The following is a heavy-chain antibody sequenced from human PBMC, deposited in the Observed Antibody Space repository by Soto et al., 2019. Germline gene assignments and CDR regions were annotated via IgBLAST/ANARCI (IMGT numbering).Heavy chain of an antibody. CDR3: ARGPWDYYYYGMGV. CDR1: SGSFSGYY. Sequence: ETLCLTCSVYSGSFSGYYWSGIRQPPGKGLEWIGEINHNGNTNYNPSLKSRVTISVDTSKNLFYLNLTSVSAADTAVYYCARGPWDYYYYGMGVWDQGATVTVSS. J-gene: IGHJ6*02. V-gene: IGHV4-34*01. CDR2: INHNGNT. D-gene: IGHD7-27*01.